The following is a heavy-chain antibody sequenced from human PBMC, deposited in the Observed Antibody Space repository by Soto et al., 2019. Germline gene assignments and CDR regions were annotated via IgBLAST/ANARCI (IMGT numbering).Heavy chain of an antibody. V-gene: IGHV3-21*01. D-gene: IGHD2-2*01. CDR2: ISRSTDYI. CDR3: ERKYEALNSNFAS. Sequence: GGSLRLSCAASGFTVGAFTMNWVRQAPGKGLEWVSGISRSTDYIYYGDSMKGRFTISRDNAKNILYLEMNSLRAEDTAVYYCERKYEALNSNFASWGQGPLVTVSS. J-gene: IGHJ4*02. CDR1: GFTVGAFT.